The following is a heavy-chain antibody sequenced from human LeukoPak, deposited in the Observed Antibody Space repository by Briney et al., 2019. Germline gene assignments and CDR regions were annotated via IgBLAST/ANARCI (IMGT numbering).Heavy chain of an antibody. Sequence: GGSLRLSCLGSGFTFNEHALHWVRQPPGKGLDWVAIISYDGSENDYADSVKGRFTISRDNSKNTIYLQMNSLTPDDTALYYCVRDRHILRFLDGAFDVWGQGTMVTVSS. V-gene: IGHV3-30*04. CDR3: VRDRHILRFLDGAFDV. CDR1: GFTFNEHA. J-gene: IGHJ3*01. CDR2: ISYDGSEN. D-gene: IGHD3-3*01.